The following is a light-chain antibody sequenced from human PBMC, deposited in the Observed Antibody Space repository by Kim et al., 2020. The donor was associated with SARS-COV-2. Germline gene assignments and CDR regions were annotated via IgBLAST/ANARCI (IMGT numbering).Light chain of an antibody. J-gene: IGLJ2*01. V-gene: IGLV2-8*01. CDR1: SSDVGGYNY. CDR2: EVS. CDR3: NSYAGSNRV. Sequence: QSVVTQPPSASGSPGQSVTISCTGTSSDVGGYNYVSWYQQHPGKAPKLIIYEVSKRPSGVPDRFSGSKSGNTASLTVSGLQAEDEADYYCNSYAGSNRVFGGGTQLTVL.